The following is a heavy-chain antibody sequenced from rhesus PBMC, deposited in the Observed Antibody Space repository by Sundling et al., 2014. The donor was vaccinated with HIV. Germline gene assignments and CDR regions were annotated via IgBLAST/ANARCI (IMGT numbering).Heavy chain of an antibody. V-gene: IGHV3-103*01. CDR3: AKDGDNWNPFDY. Sequence: EVQLVESGGGLVQPGGSLRLSCAASGFTFSSYGIYWVRQAPGKGLEWISTINSGGTGTYYADSVKGRFTISRDNLKNTLSLQMNSLRAEDTAVYYCAKDGDNWNPFDYWGQGVLVTVSS. CDR1: GFTFSSYG. D-gene: IGHD1-26*01. J-gene: IGHJ4*01. CDR2: INSGGTGT.